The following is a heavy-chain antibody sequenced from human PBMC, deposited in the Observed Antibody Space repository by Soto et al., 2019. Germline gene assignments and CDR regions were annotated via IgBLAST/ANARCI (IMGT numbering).Heavy chain of an antibody. V-gene: IGHV4-34*01. J-gene: IGHJ6*03. CDR2: INGSGNI. CDR3: ARGVILWFGELSRRGGYHYYMDV. Sequence: QVQLQQWGAGLLKPSETLSLTCAVYGGSFSGYQWSWIRQTPGKGLEWIGEINGSGNINYNPSLKSRVTILLDTPKKQISLKLSSVTAADSAVYYCARGVILWFGELSRRGGYHYYMDVWGKGTTVTVSS. D-gene: IGHD3-10*01. CDR1: GGSFSGYQ.